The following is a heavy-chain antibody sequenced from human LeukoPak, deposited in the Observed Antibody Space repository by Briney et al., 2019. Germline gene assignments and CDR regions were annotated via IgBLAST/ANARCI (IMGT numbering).Heavy chain of an antibody. V-gene: IGHV3-23*01. CDR2: ISGSGGST. CDR3: AKLSYDFWSGYSY. Sequence: PGRSLRLSCAASGFTFSDYYMSWIRQAPGKGLEWVSAISGSGGSTYYADSVKGRFTISRDNSKNTPYLQMNSLRAEDTAVYYCAKLSYDFWSGYSYWGQGTLVTVSS. CDR1: GFTFSDYY. D-gene: IGHD3-3*01. J-gene: IGHJ4*02.